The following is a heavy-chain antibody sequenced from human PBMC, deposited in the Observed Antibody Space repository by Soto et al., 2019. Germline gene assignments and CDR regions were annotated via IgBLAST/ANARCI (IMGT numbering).Heavy chain of an antibody. V-gene: IGHV3-74*01. CDR1: GFTFSSYW. Sequence: VQLVESGGGLVQPGGSLRLSCVASGFTFSSYWMHWVRQAPGKGLVWVSRINSDGSSTSYADSVKGRFTISRDNAKNTLYLQMNSLRAEDTAVYYCARNLERSFYYYYYMDVWGKGTTVTVSS. CDR3: ARNLERSFYYYYYMDV. J-gene: IGHJ6*03. CDR2: INSDGSST. D-gene: IGHD1-1*01.